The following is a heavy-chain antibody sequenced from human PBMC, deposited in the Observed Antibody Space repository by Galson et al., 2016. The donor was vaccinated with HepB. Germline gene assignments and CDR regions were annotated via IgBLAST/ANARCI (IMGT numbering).Heavy chain of an antibody. CDR1: GFTFRSYE. V-gene: IGHV3-48*03. CDR2: ISSTGSTI. J-gene: IGHJ4*02. D-gene: IGHD2-2*02. Sequence: SLRLSCAASGFTFRSYEMNWVRQAPGKGLEWVSYISSTGSTIYYADSVKGRFTISRDNAKNSLYLQMNSLGVEDTALYYCAREESSTNWYSPGHADYWGQGTLVTVSS. CDR3: AREESSTNWYSPGHADY.